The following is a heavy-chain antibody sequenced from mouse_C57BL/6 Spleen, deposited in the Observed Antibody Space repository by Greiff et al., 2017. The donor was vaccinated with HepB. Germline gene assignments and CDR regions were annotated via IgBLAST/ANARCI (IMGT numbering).Heavy chain of an antibody. CDR1: GYSITSGYY. V-gene: IGHV3-6*01. J-gene: IGHJ4*01. CDR2: ISYDGSN. D-gene: IGHD2-5*01. CDR3: ARGGTYYSNYGGYAMDY. Sequence: EVQLQESGPGLVKPSQSLSLTCSVTGYSITSGYYWNWIRQFPGNKLEWMGYISYDGSNNYNPSLKNRISITRDTSKNQFFLKLNSVTTEDTATYYCARGGTYYSNYGGYAMDYWGQGTSVTVSS.